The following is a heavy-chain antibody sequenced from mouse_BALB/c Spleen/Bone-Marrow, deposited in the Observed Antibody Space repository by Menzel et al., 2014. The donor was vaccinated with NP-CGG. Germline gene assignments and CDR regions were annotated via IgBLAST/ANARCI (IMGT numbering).Heavy chain of an antibody. V-gene: IGHV10-1*02. CDR1: GFTFNTYA. Sequence: EVMLVESGGGLVQPKASLKLSCAAFGFTFNTYAMNWVRQAPGKGLEWVARIRSKSNNCATYYANSVKDRFTISRDDSQSMLYLQMNNLKTEDTAMYYCVRQNYDYSMDYWGQGTSVTVSS. CDR3: VRQNYDYSMDY. CDR2: IRSKSNNCAT. D-gene: IGHD2-4*01. J-gene: IGHJ4*01.